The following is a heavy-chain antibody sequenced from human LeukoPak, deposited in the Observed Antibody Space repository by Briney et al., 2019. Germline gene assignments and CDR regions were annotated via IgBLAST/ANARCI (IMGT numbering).Heavy chain of an antibody. V-gene: IGHV3-48*03. CDR1: GFTFSSYE. CDR3: ARDPLMDY. J-gene: IGHJ4*02. CDR2: ISSSGSTT. Sequence: GGSLRLSCAASGFTFSSYEMNWVRQAPGKGLEWVSYISSSGSTTYYADSVKGRFTISRDNAKNSLYLQMNSLRAEDTAVYYCARDPLMDYWGQGTLVTVSS.